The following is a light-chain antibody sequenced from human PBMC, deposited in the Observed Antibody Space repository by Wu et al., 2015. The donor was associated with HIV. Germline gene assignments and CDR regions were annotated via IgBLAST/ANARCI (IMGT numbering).Light chain of an antibody. V-gene: IGKV1-39*01. J-gene: IGKJ2*03. Sequence: DIQMTQSPSSLSASVGDRVTITCRASQSISSYLNWYQQKPGKAPKLLIYAASSLQSGVPSRFSGSGSGTDFTLTISSLQLEDFATYYCQQSDSIPYSFGQGTKLEIK. CDR3: QQSDSIPYS. CDR1: QSISSY. CDR2: AAS.